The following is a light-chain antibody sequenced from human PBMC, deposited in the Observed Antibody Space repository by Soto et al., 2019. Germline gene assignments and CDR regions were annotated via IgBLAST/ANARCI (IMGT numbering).Light chain of an antibody. Sequence: QSALTQPASVSGSPGQSITISCTGTSSDVGGYNYVSWYQQHPGKAPKLMIYDVRNRPSGVSYRFSGSKSGNTASLTISGLQAEDETDYYCSSYTSSSTVVFGTGTKLTVL. V-gene: IGLV2-14*01. CDR2: DVR. CDR1: SSDVGGYNY. CDR3: SSYTSSSTVV. J-gene: IGLJ1*01.